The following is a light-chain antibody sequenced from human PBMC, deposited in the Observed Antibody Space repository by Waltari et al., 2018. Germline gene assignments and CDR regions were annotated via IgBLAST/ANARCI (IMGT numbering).Light chain of an antibody. Sequence: EIVMTQSPATLSVSPGERATLSCSASQSVSNNLAWYQQKPGQAPRLLIYGASNRATGIPARFSGSGSGTEFTLTISSLQSEDFAVYYCQQYNNWPPLFTFGPGATVDIK. V-gene: IGKV3-15*01. CDR3: QQYNNWPPLFT. J-gene: IGKJ3*01. CDR2: GAS. CDR1: QSVSNN.